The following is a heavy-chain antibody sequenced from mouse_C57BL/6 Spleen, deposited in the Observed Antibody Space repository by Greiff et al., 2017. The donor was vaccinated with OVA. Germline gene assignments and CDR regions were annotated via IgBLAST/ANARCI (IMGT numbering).Heavy chain of an antibody. J-gene: IGHJ3*01. V-gene: IGHV5-17*01. CDR3: ARPNYYGRSPAWFAY. Sequence: EVQGVESGGGLVKPGGSLKLSCAASGFTFSDYGMHWVRQAPEKGLEWVAYISSGSSTIYSADTVKGRFTISRDNAKNTLFLQMTSLRSEDTAMYYCARPNYYGRSPAWFAYWGQGTLVTVSA. CDR1: GFTFSDYG. D-gene: IGHD1-1*01. CDR2: ISSGSSTI.